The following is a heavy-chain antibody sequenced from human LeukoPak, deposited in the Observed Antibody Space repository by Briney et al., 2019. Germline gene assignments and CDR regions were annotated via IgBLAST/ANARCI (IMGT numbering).Heavy chain of an antibody. Sequence: ASVKVSCKASGYTFTGYYMHWVRQAPGQGLEWMGWINPNSGGTNYAQKFQGRVTMTRDTSISTAYMELSRLTSDDTAVYYCARGTACSGSSCSYDYWGQGTLVTVSS. CDR2: INPNSGGT. CDR1: GYTFTGYY. V-gene: IGHV1-2*02. CDR3: ARGTACSGSSCSYDY. J-gene: IGHJ4*02. D-gene: IGHD2-15*01.